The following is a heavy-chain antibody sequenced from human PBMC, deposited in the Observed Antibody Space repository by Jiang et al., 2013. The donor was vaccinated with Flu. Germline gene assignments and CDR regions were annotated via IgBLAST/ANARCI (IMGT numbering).Heavy chain of an antibody. V-gene: IGHV3-23*01. CDR2: ISSSGGST. Sequence: SVISSSGGSTYSADSMKDRFTISRDNSKNMLFLQMNSLRAEDTAVYYCAEADDSVGRFLDYVGPGNPAHRLL. J-gene: IGHJ4*02. CDR3: AEADDSVGRFLDY. D-gene: IGHD1-26*01.